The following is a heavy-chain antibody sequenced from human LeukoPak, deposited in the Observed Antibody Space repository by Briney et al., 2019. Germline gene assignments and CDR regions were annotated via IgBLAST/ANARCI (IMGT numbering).Heavy chain of an antibody. Sequence: LGESLKISCKGSGYRFTSYWIGWVRQMPGKGLEWMGIIYPGDFDTRYSPSFQGQVTISADKSISTAYLQWSSLKASDTGMYYCARHHDRGYSYELYDAFDIWGQGTMVTVSS. D-gene: IGHD5-18*01. CDR3: ARHHDRGYSYELYDAFDI. CDR1: GYRFTSYW. V-gene: IGHV5-51*01. J-gene: IGHJ3*02. CDR2: IYPGDFDT.